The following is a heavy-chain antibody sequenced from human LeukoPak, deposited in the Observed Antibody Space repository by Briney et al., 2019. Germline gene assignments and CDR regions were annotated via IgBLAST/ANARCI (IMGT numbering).Heavy chain of an antibody. CDR2: ISYSGST. CDR1: GGSISTYY. D-gene: IGHD4-11*01. Sequence: SETLSLTCTVSGGSISTYYWSWIRQPPGKGLEWIGYISYSGSTNYNPSLKSRVTISVDTSKNQFSLNLSSVTAADTAVYYCARGALAVTDFDYWGQGTLVTVSS. V-gene: IGHV4-59*01. J-gene: IGHJ4*02. CDR3: ARGALAVTDFDY.